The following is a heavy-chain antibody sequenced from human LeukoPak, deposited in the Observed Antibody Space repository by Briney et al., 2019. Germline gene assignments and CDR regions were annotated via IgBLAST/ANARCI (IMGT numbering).Heavy chain of an antibody. CDR2: ISVYSGNT. CDR1: GYTFTSYA. V-gene: IGHV1-18*01. CDR3: ARGSVGAFSYYYYGMDV. Sequence: ASVKVSCKASGYTFTSYAITWVRQAPGQGLEWMGWISVYSGNTHYAQKVQGRVTMTTDTSTTTAYMELRSLRSDDTAVYYCARGSVGAFSYYYYGMDVWGQGTTVTVSS. D-gene: IGHD3-10*01. J-gene: IGHJ6*02.